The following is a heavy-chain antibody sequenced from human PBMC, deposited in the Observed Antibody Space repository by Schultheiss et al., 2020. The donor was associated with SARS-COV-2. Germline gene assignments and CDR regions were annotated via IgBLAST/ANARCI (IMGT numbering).Heavy chain of an antibody. V-gene: IGHV4-61*05. CDR3: ARGRANYFDY. Sequence: SETLSLTCTVSGGSISSSSYYWGWIRQPPGKGLEWIGYIYYSGSTNYNPSLKSRVTISVDTSKNQFSLKLSSVTAADTAVYYCARGRANYFDYWGQGTLVTVSS. CDR2: IYYSGST. J-gene: IGHJ4*02. CDR1: GGSISSSSYY.